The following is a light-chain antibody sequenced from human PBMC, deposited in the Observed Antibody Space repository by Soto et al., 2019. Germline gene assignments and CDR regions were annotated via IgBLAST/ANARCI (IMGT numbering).Light chain of an antibody. CDR2: DVS. Sequence: QSALTQPASVSGSPGQSITISCTGTSSDVGGYNYVSWYQQHPGKAPKLMIYDVSNRPSGVSNRFSGSKSGNTASLTISGLQAEDEADYYCRSYTGSSTLVFGGGTQLTVL. CDR1: SSDVGGYNY. CDR3: RSYTGSSTLV. V-gene: IGLV2-14*01. J-gene: IGLJ2*01.